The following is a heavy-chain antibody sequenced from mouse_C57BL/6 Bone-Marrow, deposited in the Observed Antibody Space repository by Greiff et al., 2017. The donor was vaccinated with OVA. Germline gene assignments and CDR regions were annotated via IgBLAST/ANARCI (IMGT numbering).Heavy chain of an antibody. CDR2: INPNNGGT. CDR1: GYTFTDYY. J-gene: IGHJ2*01. Sequence: VQLQQSGPELVKPGASVKISCKASGYTFTDYYMNWVKQSHGKSLEWIGDINPNNGGTSYNQKFKGKATLTVDKSSSTAYMELRSLTSEDSAVYYCARSSYDGYYSFDYWGQGTTLTVSS. CDR3: ARSSYDGYYSFDY. V-gene: IGHV1-26*01. D-gene: IGHD2-3*01.